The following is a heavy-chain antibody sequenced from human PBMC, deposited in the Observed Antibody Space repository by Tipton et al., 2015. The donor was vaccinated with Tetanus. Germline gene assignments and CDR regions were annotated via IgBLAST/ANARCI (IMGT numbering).Heavy chain of an antibody. V-gene: IGHV1-18*01. J-gene: IGHJ6*02. CDR3: ARGASYGPDYYYGMDV. CDR1: GYTLTSYG. CDR2: ISAYNGNT. Sequence: QLVQSGAEVKKPGASVKVSCKASGYTLTSYGISWVRQAPGQGLEWMGWISAYNGNTNYAQRLQGRLAMTIDTSTTTAYMELASLRSDDTAVYYCARGASYGPDYYYGMDVWGQGTTVTVSS. D-gene: IGHD5-18*01.